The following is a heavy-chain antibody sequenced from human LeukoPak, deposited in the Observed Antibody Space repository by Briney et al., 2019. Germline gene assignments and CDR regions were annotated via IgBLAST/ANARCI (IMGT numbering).Heavy chain of an antibody. V-gene: IGHV4-34*01. J-gene: IGHJ4*02. Sequence: SETLSLTCAVYGGSFSGYYWSWIRQPPGKGLEWIGEINHSGSTNYNPSLKSRVTISVDTSKNQFSLKLSSVTAADTAVYYRARDSSGYYYFDYWGQGTLVTVSS. CDR1: GGSFSGYY. CDR2: INHSGST. D-gene: IGHD3-22*01. CDR3: ARDSSGYYYFDY.